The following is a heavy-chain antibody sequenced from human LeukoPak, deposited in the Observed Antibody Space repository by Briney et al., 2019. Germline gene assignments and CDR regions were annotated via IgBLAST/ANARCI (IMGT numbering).Heavy chain of an antibody. CDR1: GGSISSSSCY. D-gene: IGHD4-11*01. CDR2: IYYSGST. J-gene: IGHJ4*02. CDR3: ARGMSGTVSAGSV. Sequence: SEALSLTCTVSGGSISSSSCYWGWIRQPPGKGLEWIGSIYYSGSTYYNPSLKSRVTISVDTSKNQFSLNLSSVTAADTAVYYCARGMSGTVSAGSVWGQGTLVTVSS. V-gene: IGHV4-39*01.